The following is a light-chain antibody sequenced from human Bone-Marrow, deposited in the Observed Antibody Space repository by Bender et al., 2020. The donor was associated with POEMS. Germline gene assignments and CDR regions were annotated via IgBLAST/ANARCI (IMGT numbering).Light chain of an antibody. Sequence: QSALTQPASVSGSPGQSITISCTGTSSDVGPYNLVSWYQQHPGKAPKVIIYEDTKRPSGVSDRFSGSKSGNTASLTVSGLQAEDEADYYCSSYAGSTTWVFGGGTSLTVL. CDR2: EDT. V-gene: IGLV2-14*02. CDR1: SSDVGPYNL. CDR3: SSYAGSTTWV. J-gene: IGLJ3*02.